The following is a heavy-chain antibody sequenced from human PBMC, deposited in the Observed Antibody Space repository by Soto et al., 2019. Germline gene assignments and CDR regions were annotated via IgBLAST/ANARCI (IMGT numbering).Heavy chain of an antibody. CDR2: INHSGST. CDR3: ARGRVQHRVVIAAAGPRWFHP. J-gene: IGHJ5*02. V-gene: IGHV4-34*01. D-gene: IGHD6-13*01. CDR1: GVFLSGYY. Sequence: SETLSLTCAVYGVFLSGYYWSWFRQPPGKGLEWIGEINHSGSTNYNPSLKSRVTISVDTSKNQFSLKLSSVTAADTAVYYCARGRVQHRVVIAAAGPRWFHPRCKAPLVTV.